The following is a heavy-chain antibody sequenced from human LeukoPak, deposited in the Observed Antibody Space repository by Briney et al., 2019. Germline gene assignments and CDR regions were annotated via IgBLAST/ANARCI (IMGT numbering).Heavy chain of an antibody. CDR1: GFTFSSYW. D-gene: IGHD5-24*01. CDR3: ARSRDGYNYQAFDI. CDR2: IKQDGSEK. J-gene: IGHJ3*02. V-gene: IGHV3-7*03. Sequence: GGSLRLSCAASGFTFSSYWMSWVRQAPGKGLEWVATIKQDGSEKYYVDSVKGRFTISRDNAKNSLYLQMNSLRAEDTAVYYCARSRDGYNYQAFDIWGQGTMVTVSS.